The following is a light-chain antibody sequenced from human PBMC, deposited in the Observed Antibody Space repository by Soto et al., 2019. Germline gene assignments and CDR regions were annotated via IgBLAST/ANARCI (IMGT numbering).Light chain of an antibody. Sequence: DIVMTQSPDSLAVSLGARATINCKSSQSVLYSSNNKKYLAWYQQKPGQPPKLLIYWASTRESVVPDRFSGSGSGTDFTLTISSLQAEDVAVFYCQQYYSTPWTFGQGTKVEIK. CDR2: WAS. V-gene: IGKV4-1*01. CDR3: QQYYSTPWT. J-gene: IGKJ1*01. CDR1: QSVLYSSNNKKY.